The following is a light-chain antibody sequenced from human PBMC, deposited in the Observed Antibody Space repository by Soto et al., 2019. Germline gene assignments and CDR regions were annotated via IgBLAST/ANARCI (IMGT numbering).Light chain of an antibody. Sequence: EIVMTQSPATLSVSAGERVVLSCRATQTVTNKLAWYQQKPCQAPRLLIYDASIRATGIPARFSGSGSGTEFTLTISSLQSEDFVLYYCQQYNSWPVTFGGGTKVEIK. CDR2: DAS. J-gene: IGKJ4*01. CDR3: QQYNSWPVT. CDR1: QTVTNK. V-gene: IGKV3-15*01.